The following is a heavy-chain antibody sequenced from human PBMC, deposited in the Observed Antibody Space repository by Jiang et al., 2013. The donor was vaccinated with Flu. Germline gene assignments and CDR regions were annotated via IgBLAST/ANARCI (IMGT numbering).Heavy chain of an antibody. CDR2: ISGSGGST. Sequence: AASGFTFSSYAMSWVRQAPGKGLEWVSAISGSGGSTYYADSVKGRFTISRDNSKNTLYLQMNSLRAEDTAVYYCAKLVFGVVVPAAISFDYWGQGTLVTVSS. V-gene: IGHV3-23*01. D-gene: IGHD2-2*01. J-gene: IGHJ4*02. CDR1: GFTFSSYA. CDR3: AKLVFGVVVPAAISFDY.